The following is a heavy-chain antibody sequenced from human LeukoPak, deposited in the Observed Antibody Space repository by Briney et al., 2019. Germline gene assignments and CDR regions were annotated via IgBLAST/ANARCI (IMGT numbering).Heavy chain of an antibody. J-gene: IGHJ3*02. CDR1: GFTFSSYA. CDR2: ISGSGGST. Sequence: QPGGSLRLSCAASGFTFSSYAMSWVRQAPGKGLEWVSAISGSGGSTYYADSVKGRFTISRDNSKNTLYLQMNSLRAEDTAVYYCAKGQYLQTHYYGSGSSADDAFDIWGQGTMVTVSS. D-gene: IGHD3-10*01. CDR3: AKGQYLQTHYYGSGSSADDAFDI. V-gene: IGHV3-23*01.